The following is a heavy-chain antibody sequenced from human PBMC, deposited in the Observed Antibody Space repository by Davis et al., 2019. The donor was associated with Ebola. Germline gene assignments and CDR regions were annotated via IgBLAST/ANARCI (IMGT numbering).Heavy chain of an antibody. Sequence: PSETLSLTCAVYGGSFSGYYWSWIRQPPGKGLEWIGEINHSGSTNYNPSLKSRVTISVDTSKNQFSLKLSSVTAADTAVYYCARDIGAHIDAFDIWGQGTMVTVSS. V-gene: IGHV4-34*01. CDR3: ARDIGAHIDAFDI. D-gene: IGHD3-10*01. J-gene: IGHJ3*02. CDR2: INHSGST. CDR1: GGSFSGYY.